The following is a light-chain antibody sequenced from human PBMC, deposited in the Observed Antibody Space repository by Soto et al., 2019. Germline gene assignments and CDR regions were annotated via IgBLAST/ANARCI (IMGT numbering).Light chain of an antibody. J-gene: IGKJ4*01. CDR3: HQYGTSPLT. CDR1: QSVVNDY. V-gene: IGKV3-20*01. CDR2: GAS. Sequence: ETVLTQSPGTLSLSPGERATLSCRASQSVVNDYLAWYQHKPGQAPRLLIYGASSRATSIPDRFSGSGSGTYCTLTISRLEPEDSVVYYCHQYGTSPLTFGGGTKVEIK.